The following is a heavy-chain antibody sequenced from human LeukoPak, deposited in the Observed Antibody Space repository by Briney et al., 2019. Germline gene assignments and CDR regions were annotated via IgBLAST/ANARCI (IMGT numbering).Heavy chain of an antibody. Sequence: SETLSLTCTVSGGSISSSSYYWGWIRQPPGKGLEWIRSIYYSGSTYYNPSLKSRVTISVDTSKNQFSLKLSSVTAADTAVYYCLVLNDPYYFDYWGQGTLVTVSS. J-gene: IGHJ4*02. V-gene: IGHV4-39*07. CDR3: LVLNDPYYFDY. CDR1: GGSISSSSYY. D-gene: IGHD2-8*01. CDR2: IYYSGST.